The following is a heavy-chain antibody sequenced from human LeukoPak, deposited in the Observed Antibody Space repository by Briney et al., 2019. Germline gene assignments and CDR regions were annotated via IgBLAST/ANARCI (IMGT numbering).Heavy chain of an antibody. D-gene: IGHD1-14*01. Sequence: PSETLSLTFTVSGASVSGGGYYWSWIREHPGKGLEGIGYISYSGGTYYNPSLKSRVTISVDTSKNQFSLKLSSVTAADTAVYYCARVVGRNWYLDLWGRGTHVTVSS. CDR2: ISYSGGT. V-gene: IGHV4-31*03. CDR3: ARVVGRNWYLDL. J-gene: IGHJ2*01. CDR1: GASVSGGGYY.